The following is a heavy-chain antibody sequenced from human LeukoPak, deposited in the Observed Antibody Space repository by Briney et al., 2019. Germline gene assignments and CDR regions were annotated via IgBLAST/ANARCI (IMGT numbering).Heavy chain of an antibody. CDR1: GYTLTEIS. J-gene: IGHJ4*02. D-gene: IGHD4-17*01. V-gene: IGHV1-24*01. CDR2: FNPEDAET. CDR3: ATEIVGYGDVHYFDS. Sequence: GASVKVSCKVSGYTLTEISMHWVRQAPGQGLAWMGGFNPEDAETIYARSFQGRLTVTEDTSTDTAYMELSSLRSEDTAMYYCATEIVGYGDVHYFDSWGQGTLVTVSS.